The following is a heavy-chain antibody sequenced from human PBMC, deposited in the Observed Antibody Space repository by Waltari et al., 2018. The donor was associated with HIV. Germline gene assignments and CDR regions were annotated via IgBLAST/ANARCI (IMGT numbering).Heavy chain of an antibody. Sequence: QVQLVQSGAEVKKPGSSVKVSCKASGGTFSSYTISWVRQAPGQGLEWMGRIIPILGIANYAQKFQGRVTITADKSTSTAYMELSSLRSEDTAVYYCARDVDSSGYYYNDRELHWFDPWGQGTLVTVSS. CDR3: ARDVDSSGYYYNDRELHWFDP. CDR1: GGTFSSYT. CDR2: IIPILGIA. V-gene: IGHV1-69*08. D-gene: IGHD3-22*01. J-gene: IGHJ5*02.